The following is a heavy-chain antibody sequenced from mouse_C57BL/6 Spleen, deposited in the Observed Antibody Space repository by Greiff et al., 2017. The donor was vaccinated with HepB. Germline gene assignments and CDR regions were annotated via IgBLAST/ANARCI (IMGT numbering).Heavy chain of an antibody. CDR1: GYTFTSYW. CDR2: IDPSDSYT. J-gene: IGHJ4*01. V-gene: IGHV1-69*01. Sequence: QVQLQQPGAELVMPGASVKLSCKASGYTFTSYWMHWVKQRPGQGLEWIGEIDPSDSYTNYNQKFKGKSTLTVDKSSSTAYMQLSSLTSEDSAVYYCARSSSGRYAMDYWGQGTSVTVSS. CDR3: ARSSSGRYAMDY. D-gene: IGHD3-2*02.